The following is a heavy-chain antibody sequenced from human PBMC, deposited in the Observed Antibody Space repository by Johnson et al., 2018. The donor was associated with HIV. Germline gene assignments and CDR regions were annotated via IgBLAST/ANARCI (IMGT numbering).Heavy chain of an antibody. Sequence: QMLLVESGGGVVRPGGSLRLSCAASGFTFDDYGMSWVRQVPGKGLEWVAVISYAGSNKYYADSVKGRFTISRDTSKNTLYLQMNSLRAEDTAVYYCAKVQGLTTGTTRGAFDIWGQGTMVTVSS. CDR1: GFTFDDYG. CDR3: AKVQGLTTGTTRGAFDI. J-gene: IGHJ3*02. V-gene: IGHV3-30*18. D-gene: IGHD1-1*01. CDR2: ISYAGSNK.